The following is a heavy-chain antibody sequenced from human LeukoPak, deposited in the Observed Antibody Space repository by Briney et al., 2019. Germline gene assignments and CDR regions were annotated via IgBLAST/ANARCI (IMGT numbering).Heavy chain of an antibody. CDR1: GCTLTSYA. CDR2: INAGNGNT. D-gene: IGHD1-26*01. CDR3: ARGDPGSYSAFDI. J-gene: IGHJ3*02. V-gene: IGHV1-3*01. Sequence: GSLRVSCTASGCTLTSYAMHWVRQAPGQRLEWMGWINAGNGNTKYSQTFQGRVTITRDTSASTAYMELSSLRSEDTAVYYCARGDPGSYSAFDIWGQGTMVTVSS.